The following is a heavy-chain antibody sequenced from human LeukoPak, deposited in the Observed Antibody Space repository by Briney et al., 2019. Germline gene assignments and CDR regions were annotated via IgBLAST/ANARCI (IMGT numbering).Heavy chain of an antibody. Sequence: GASVKVSCKATSRISWVRQAPGQGLEWMGWIGSYGGDTYYAQRFQGRVTVTTDTSTSTVYMELRSLRSDDTAAYYCARDLWNFYDDSGYYRDFDSWGQGTLVTVSS. V-gene: IGHV1-18*01. CDR1: TSR. D-gene: IGHD3-22*01. J-gene: IGHJ5*01. CDR3: ARDLWNFYDDSGYYRDFDS. CDR2: IGSYGGDT.